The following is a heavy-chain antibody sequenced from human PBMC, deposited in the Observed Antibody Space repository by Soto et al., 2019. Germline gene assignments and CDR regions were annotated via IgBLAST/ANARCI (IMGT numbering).Heavy chain of an antibody. CDR2: INPNSGGT. J-gene: IGHJ6*02. V-gene: IGHV1-2*02. D-gene: IGHD3-9*01. Sequence: QVQLVQSGAEVKKPGASVKVSCKASGYTFTGYYMHWVRQAPGQGLEWMGWINPNSGGTNYAQKFQGGVTMTRETSISTAYMELSRLRSDDTAVYYCARASVLRYFDWLPHYYYGMDVWGQGTTVTVSS. CDR1: GYTFTGYY. CDR3: ARASVLRYFDWLPHYYYGMDV.